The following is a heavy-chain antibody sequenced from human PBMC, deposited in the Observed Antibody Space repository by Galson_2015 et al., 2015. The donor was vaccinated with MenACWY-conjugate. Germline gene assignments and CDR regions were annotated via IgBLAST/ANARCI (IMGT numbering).Heavy chain of an antibody. D-gene: IGHD5-18*01. CDR3: ARVATWIHQYYYYMDV. CDR1: GFTFTGYE. Sequence: SLRLSCAVSGFTFTGYEFNWVRQAPGKGLEWLSYISKSGSPIYYADSVKDRFTISRDNTKKSLFLQMNSLTAGDTAIYYCARVATWIHQYYYYMDVWGKGTTVTVSS. V-gene: IGHV3-48*03. CDR2: ISKSGSPI. J-gene: IGHJ6*03.